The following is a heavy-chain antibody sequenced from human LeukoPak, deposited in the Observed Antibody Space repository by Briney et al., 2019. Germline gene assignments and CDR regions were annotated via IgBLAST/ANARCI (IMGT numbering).Heavy chain of an antibody. J-gene: IGHJ3*02. D-gene: IGHD3-9*01. Sequence: SETLSLTCTVSGGSISGYYWSWIRQPPGKGLEWIGEINHSGSTNYNPSLKSRVTISVDTSKNQFSLKLSSVTAADTAVYYCARQTLRYFDWLPKDAFDIWGQGTMVAVSS. CDR2: INHSGST. CDR1: GGSISGYY. V-gene: IGHV4-34*01. CDR3: ARQTLRYFDWLPKDAFDI.